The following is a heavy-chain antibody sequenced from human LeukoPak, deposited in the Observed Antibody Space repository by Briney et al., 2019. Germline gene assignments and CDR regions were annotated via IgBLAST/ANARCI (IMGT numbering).Heavy chain of an antibody. D-gene: IGHD6-13*01. CDR1: GFTVSGNY. V-gene: IGHV3-53*01. J-gene: IGHJ4*02. CDR2: IYTAGGT. CDR3: ARARIAAAGNEDY. Sequence: GGSLRLSCEASGFTVSGNYMNWVRQAPGKGLEWVSVIYTAGGTYYADSVKGRFTISRDNAKNSLYLQMNSLRAEDTALYYCARARIAAAGNEDYWGQGTLVTVSS.